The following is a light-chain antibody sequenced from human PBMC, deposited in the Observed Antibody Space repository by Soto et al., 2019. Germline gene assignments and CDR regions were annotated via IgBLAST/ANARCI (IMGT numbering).Light chain of an antibody. V-gene: IGKV1-27*01. CDR3: QKYDTAPQT. J-gene: IGKJ1*01. CDR1: QGIIDY. CDR2: AAS. Sequence: DIQMTQSPSSLSASVGDRVTITCRASQGIIDYLAWYQQKPGKPPKLLIYAASTLHSGVPSRFRGSGAGTDFTLTISSLQPEDVATYYCQKYDTAPQTFGPGTRVEIK.